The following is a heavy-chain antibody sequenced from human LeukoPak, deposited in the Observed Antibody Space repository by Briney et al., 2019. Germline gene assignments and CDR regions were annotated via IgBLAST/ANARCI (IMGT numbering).Heavy chain of an antibody. D-gene: IGHD3-10*01. J-gene: IGHJ5*02. CDR3: ARDSLGGSSYVS. CDR2: IKQDGSET. V-gene: IGHV3-7*04. CDR1: GFTFNNHY. Sequence: GESPKISCAASGFTFNNHYMTWVRQAPGKGLEWVANIKQDGSETYYLDSVKGRFTISRDNAKNSLYLQLNNVRAEDTAVYYCARDSLGGSSYVSWGQGTLVTVSS.